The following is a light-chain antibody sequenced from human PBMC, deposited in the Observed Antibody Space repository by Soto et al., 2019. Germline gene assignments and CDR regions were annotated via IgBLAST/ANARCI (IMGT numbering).Light chain of an antibody. V-gene: IGLV2-8*01. J-gene: IGLJ2*01. Sequence: QSALTQPPSASGSPGQSVTISCTGTISDIGTYYYVSWYQQHPGKAPKLIIYEVSERPSGVPDRFSGSKSGNTASLTVSGLQAEDEANYYCRSYAGTKTLVFGGGTKLTVL. CDR2: EVS. CDR3: RSYAGTKTLV. CDR1: ISDIGTYYY.